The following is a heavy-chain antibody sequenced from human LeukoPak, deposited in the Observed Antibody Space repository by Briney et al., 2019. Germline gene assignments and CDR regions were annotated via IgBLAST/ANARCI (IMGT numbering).Heavy chain of an antibody. CDR3: ARDRSGYEPENWFDP. D-gene: IGHD5-12*01. J-gene: IGHJ5*02. Sequence: GGTLRLSCAASGFTFSSYGMHWVRQAPGKGLEWVAVIWYDGSNKYYADSVKGRFTNSRDNSKNTLYLQMNSLRAEDTAVYYCARDRSGYEPENWFDPWGQGTLVTVSS. CDR1: GFTFSSYG. CDR2: IWYDGSNK. V-gene: IGHV3-33*01.